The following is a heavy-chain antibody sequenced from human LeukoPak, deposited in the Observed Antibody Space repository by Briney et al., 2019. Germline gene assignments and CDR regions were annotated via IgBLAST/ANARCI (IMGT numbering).Heavy chain of an antibody. V-gene: IGHV3-7*03. CDR3: ARDPYSSTWSYGMDV. CDR1: GFTFGTYA. J-gene: IGHJ6*02. CDR2: IKQDGSEE. D-gene: IGHD6-6*01. Sequence: PGGSLRLSCAASGFTFGTYAMSWVRQAPGKGLEWVANIKQDGSEEVYVDSLKGRFTISRDNAKNSLFLQMNTLRAEDTAVYYCARDPYSSTWSYGMDVWGQGTTVTVSS.